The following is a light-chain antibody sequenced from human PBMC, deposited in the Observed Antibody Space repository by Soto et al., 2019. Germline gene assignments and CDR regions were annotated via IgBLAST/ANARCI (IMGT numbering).Light chain of an antibody. CDR2: LAS. CDR3: QQYHSPPVT. CDR1: QSVFKSSDNKNY. V-gene: IGKV4-1*01. J-gene: IGKJ4*01. Sequence: DIVMTQSPDSLAVSLGERATINCKSSQSVFKSSDNKNYLAWYQQKPGQPPKMLIYLASTRESGVPDRFSGSGSGTDFPLTINSLQAEDVAAYYCQQYHSPPVTFGGGTKVEIK.